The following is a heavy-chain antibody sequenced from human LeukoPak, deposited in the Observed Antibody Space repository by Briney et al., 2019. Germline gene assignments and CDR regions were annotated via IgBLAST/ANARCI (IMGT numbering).Heavy chain of an antibody. CDR3: ASWRGVRVF. CDR2: ISYDGSNK. CDR1: GFTFSSYA. D-gene: IGHD3-10*01. Sequence: GGSLRLSCAASGFTFSSYAMHWVRQAPGKGLEWVAVISYDGSNKYYADSVKGRFTISRDNSKNTLYLQMNSLRAEDTAVYYCASWRGVRVFWGQGTLVTVSS. J-gene: IGHJ4*02. V-gene: IGHV3-30-3*01.